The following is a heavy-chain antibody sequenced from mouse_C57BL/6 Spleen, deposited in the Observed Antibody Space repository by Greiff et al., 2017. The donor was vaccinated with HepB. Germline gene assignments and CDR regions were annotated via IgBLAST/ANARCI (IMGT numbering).Heavy chain of an antibody. D-gene: IGHD1-1*01. CDR2: INPNNGGT. V-gene: IGHV1-18*01. CDR3: ARITTVVAQWYFDV. CDR1: GYTFTDYN. Sequence: EVHLQQSGPELVKPGASVKIPCKASGYTFTDYNMDWVKQGHGKSLEWIGDINPNNGGTIYNQKFKGKATLTVDKSSSTAYMELRSLTSEDTAVYYCARITTVVAQWYFDVWGTGTTVTVSS. J-gene: IGHJ1*03.